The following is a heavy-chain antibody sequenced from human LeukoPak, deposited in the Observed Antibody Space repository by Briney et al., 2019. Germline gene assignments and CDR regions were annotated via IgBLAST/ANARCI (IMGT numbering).Heavy chain of an antibody. CDR2: ISGSGGST. J-gene: IGHJ4*02. V-gene: IGHV3-23*01. CDR1: GFTFSSYA. D-gene: IGHD5-12*01. Sequence: GGSLRLSCAASGFTFSSYAMSWVRQAPGKGLEWVSAISGSGGSTYYADSVKGRFTISRDNSKNTLYLQMNSLRAEDTAVYYCTLATAKTYYFDYWGQGTLVTVSS. CDR3: TLATAKTYYFDY.